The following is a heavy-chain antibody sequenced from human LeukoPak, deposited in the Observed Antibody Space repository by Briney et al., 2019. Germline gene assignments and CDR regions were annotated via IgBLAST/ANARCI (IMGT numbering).Heavy chain of an antibody. CDR1: GFTFSSYN. V-gene: IGHV3-21*01. CDR2: ITSSSTYI. D-gene: IGHD1-26*01. J-gene: IGHJ6*03. CDR3: ARDPYSGSYGNEYYYYMDV. Sequence: GGSLRLSCAASGFTFSSYNMNWVRQAPGKGLEWVSSITSSSTYIYYADSVKGRFTISRDNARNSLSLQMNSLRAEDTAVYYCARDPYSGSYGNEYYYYMDVWGKGPRSPSP.